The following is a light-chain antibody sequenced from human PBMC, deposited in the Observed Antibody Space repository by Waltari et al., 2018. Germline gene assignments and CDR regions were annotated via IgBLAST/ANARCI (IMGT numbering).Light chain of an antibody. CDR3: QKYGTLPAT. V-gene: IGKV3-20*01. Sequence: EIVLTQSPGTLSLSPGERATLSCRASQSVSKYLAWYQQKPGQAPRLLIYDASTRATGIPDRFSGSWWGTDFSLTISRLEPEDFAVYYCQKYGTLPATFGQGTKVQ. CDR2: DAS. CDR1: QSVSKY. J-gene: IGKJ1*01.